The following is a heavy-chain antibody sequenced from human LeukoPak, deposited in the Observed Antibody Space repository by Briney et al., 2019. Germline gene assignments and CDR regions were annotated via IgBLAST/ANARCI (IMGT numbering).Heavy chain of an antibody. D-gene: IGHD6-13*01. Sequence: SETLSLTCTVSGGSISSYYWSWIRQPPGKGLEWIGYIYYSGSTNYSPSLKSRVTISVDTSKNQFSLKLSSVTAADTAVYYCARESPPLAAAGPRYWYLDLWGRGTLVTVSS. J-gene: IGHJ2*01. CDR1: GGSISSYY. V-gene: IGHV4-59*01. CDR3: ARESPPLAAAGPRYWYLDL. CDR2: IYYSGST.